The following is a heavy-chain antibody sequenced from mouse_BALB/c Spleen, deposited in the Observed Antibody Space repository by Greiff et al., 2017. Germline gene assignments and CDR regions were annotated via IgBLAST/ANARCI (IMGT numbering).Heavy chain of an antibody. V-gene: IGHV1-15*01. CDR1: GYTFTDYE. D-gene: IGHD4-1*01. Sequence: QVQLQQSGAELVRPGASVTLSCKASGYTFTDYEMHWVKQTPVHGLEWIGAIDPETGGTAYNQKFKGKATLTADKSSSTAYMELRSLTSEDSAVYYCARYMGRNAMDYWGQGTSVTVSS. CDR2: IDPETGGT. CDR3: ARYMGRNAMDY. J-gene: IGHJ4*01.